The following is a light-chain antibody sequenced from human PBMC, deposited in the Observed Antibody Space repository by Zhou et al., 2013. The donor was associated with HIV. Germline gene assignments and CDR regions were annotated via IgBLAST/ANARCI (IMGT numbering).Light chain of an antibody. V-gene: IGKV1-NL1*01. Sequence: DIQMTQSPSSLSASVGDRVSFSCRASQDIGSSLAWYQQKPGKAPSLLVYSAFVLENGVPSRFSGSGSGTDYTLTITSLQPEDFATYYCQQYYSAPYTFGQGPSWTS. J-gene: IGKJ2*01. CDR2: SAF. CDR3: QQYYSAPYT. CDR1: QDIGSS.